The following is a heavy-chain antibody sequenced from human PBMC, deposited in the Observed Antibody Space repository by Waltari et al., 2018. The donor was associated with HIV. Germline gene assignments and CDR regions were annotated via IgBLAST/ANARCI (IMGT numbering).Heavy chain of an antibody. D-gene: IGHD2-21*02. CDR2: IDQDGSRI. V-gene: IGHV3-74*01. Sequence: EVQLVESGGGLVRPGLSLRLSCAASGFRFSTYWMHWVRQVPGKGPVGVSRIDQDGSRISYADSVKGRVTISRDNARNILYLQMNSLRVEDTAVYYCARMTSPYFIDYWGLGTLVTVSS. CDR3: ARMTSPYFIDY. J-gene: IGHJ4*02. CDR1: GFRFSTYW.